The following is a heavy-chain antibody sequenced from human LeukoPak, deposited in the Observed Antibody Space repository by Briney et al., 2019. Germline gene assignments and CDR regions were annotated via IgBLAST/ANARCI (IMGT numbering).Heavy chain of an antibody. Sequence: ASVKVSCKASGYTFTSYDINWVRQATGQGLEWMGWMNPNSGNTGYAQKFQGRVTMTRNTSISTAYMELSSLRSEDTAVYYCARGLFYPRFWPYYYYYYMDAWGKGTTVTVSS. CDR1: GYTFTSYD. V-gene: IGHV1-8*01. CDR2: MNPNSGNT. CDR3: ARGLFYPRFWPYYYYYYMDA. D-gene: IGHD3-3*01. J-gene: IGHJ6*03.